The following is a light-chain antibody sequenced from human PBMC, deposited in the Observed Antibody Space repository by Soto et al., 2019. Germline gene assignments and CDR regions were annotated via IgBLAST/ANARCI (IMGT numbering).Light chain of an antibody. J-gene: IGLJ2*01. CDR1: SSNIGAGYD. CDR2: GNR. CDR3: QSYDSSLSAVV. Sequence: QLVLTQPPSMSGAPGQRVIISCTGSSSNIGAGYDVHWYQQLPGTAPKLLIYGNRYRPSGVPDRFSGSKSATSASLAITGLQADDEADYYCQSYDSSLSAVVFGGGTKVTVL. V-gene: IGLV1-40*01.